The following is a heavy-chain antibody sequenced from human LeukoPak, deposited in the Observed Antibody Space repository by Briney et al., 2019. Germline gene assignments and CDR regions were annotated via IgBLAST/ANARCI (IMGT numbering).Heavy chain of an antibody. CDR2: INSDGNET. Sequence: GGSLRLSCAASEFTFSSYSMNWVRQVPGKGLLWVSHINSDGNETNYADSVKGRFTISRDNAKNTLYLQMNSLRAEDTAVYYCARPIRTAAAGTYWFDPWGQGTLVTVSS. J-gene: IGHJ5*02. CDR3: ARPIRTAAAGTYWFDP. D-gene: IGHD6-13*01. V-gene: IGHV3-74*01. CDR1: EFTFSSYS.